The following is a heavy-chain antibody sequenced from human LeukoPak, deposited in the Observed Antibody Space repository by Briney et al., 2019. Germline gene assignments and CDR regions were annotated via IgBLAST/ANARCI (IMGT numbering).Heavy chain of an antibody. CDR3: ARYDSRGSASTRFDH. CDR1: GHSLCGDDY. J-gene: IGHJ4*02. CDR2: IYGTGST. Sequence: SETLSLTGAGCGHSLCGDDYWDWSGQPPGEGREWSGRIYGTGSTSYNPSLMNRVTMSVDTSKTHFSLKLPSVTAADTAVYYCARYDSRGSASTRFDHWGQGILVTISS. D-gene: IGHD3-16*01. V-gene: IGHV4-38-2*01.